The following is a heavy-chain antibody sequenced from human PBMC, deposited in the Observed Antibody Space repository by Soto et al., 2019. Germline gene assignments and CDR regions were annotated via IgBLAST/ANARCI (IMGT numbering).Heavy chain of an antibody. CDR3: ARAIVVVTPPDY. D-gene: IGHD3-22*01. CDR2: INAGNGNT. V-gene: IGHV1-3*05. Sequence: QVQLVQSGAEEKKPGASVKVSCKASGYTFTSYAMHWVRQAPGQRLEWMGWINAGNGNTKYSQKFQGRVTSTRDTSASTAYMELSSLRSEDTAVYYCARAIVVVTPPDYWGQGTLVTVSS. CDR1: GYTFTSYA. J-gene: IGHJ4*02.